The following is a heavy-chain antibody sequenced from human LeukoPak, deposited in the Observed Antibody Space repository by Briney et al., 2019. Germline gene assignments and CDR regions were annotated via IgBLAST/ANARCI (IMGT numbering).Heavy chain of an antibody. CDR1: GASVSGSNYY. CDR3: AKSGGYGLIDY. Sequence: ASETLSLTCAVSGASVSGSNYYWGWIRQPPGKGLEWIGNIYSSGSTYYNASLQSRVTISIDTSKNQFSLRLNSVTAADTAMYYCAKSGGYGLIDYWGQGTRVTVSS. J-gene: IGHJ4*02. V-gene: IGHV4-39*01. D-gene: IGHD1-26*01. CDR2: IYSSGST.